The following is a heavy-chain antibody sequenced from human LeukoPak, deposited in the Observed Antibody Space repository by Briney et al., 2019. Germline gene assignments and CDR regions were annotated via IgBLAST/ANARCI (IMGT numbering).Heavy chain of an antibody. V-gene: IGHV1-8*01. D-gene: IGHD3-10*01. CDR3: ARGGVLWFGELGFAFDI. Sequence: GASVKVSCKASGYTFTSYDINWVRQATGQGLEWRGWMNPNSGNTGYAQKFQGRVTMTRNTSISTAYMELSSLRSEDTAVYYCARGGVLWFGELGFAFDIWGQGTMVTVSS. CDR2: MNPNSGNT. CDR1: GYTFTSYD. J-gene: IGHJ3*02.